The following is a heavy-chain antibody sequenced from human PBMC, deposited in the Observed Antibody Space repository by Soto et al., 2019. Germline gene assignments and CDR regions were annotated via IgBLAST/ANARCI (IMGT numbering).Heavy chain of an antibody. Sequence: PSATLSLTCTVSGGSIRSHYWSWIRQPPGKGLEWIRFIYYSGSTNYNPSLKSRVTISVATSKNQFSLKLSSVTAADTAVYYCARVSPGDYCSGGSCYPLNYNWFDRWGQGTLVTVCS. CDR3: ARVSPGDYCSGGSCYPLNYNWFDR. CDR1: GGSIRSHY. CDR2: IYYSGST. D-gene: IGHD2-15*01. V-gene: IGHV4-59*11. J-gene: IGHJ5*02.